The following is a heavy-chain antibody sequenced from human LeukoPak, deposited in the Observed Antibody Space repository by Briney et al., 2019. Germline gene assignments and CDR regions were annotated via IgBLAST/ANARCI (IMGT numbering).Heavy chain of an antibody. Sequence: GSLRFSCASSGVTSSSHPMHWVRQPPGRGLDWVAVTSYDDSHKYYADSVKSLFTISRDNSKTALYLQMNSRRTEDTAVYYCGRQQVPGIWFLDLWGRGTLVTVSS. CDR1: GVTSSSHP. J-gene: IGHJ2*01. CDR3: GRQQVPGIWFLDL. V-gene: IGHV3-30*04. D-gene: IGHD1-26*01. CDR2: TSYDDSHK.